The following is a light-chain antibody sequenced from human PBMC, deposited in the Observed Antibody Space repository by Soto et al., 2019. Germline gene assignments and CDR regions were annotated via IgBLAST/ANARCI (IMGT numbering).Light chain of an antibody. V-gene: IGKV3-15*01. Sequence: EIVMTQSPATLSVSPGERATLSCRASQSVSSNLAWYQQKPVQAPRLLIYGASTRATGIPARFSGRGSGTEFTLTISSLQSEDLAVYYCQQYNSWPPLTFGGGTKVELK. J-gene: IGKJ4*01. CDR2: GAS. CDR3: QQYNSWPPLT. CDR1: QSVSSN.